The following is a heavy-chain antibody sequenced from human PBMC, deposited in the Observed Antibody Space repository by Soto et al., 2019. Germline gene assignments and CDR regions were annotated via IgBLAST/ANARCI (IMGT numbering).Heavy chain of an antibody. CDR3: ARDSEDSVYDFWSGYPDLDAFDI. Sequence: ASVKVSCKASGYTFTSYGISWVRQAPGQGLEWMGWISAYNGNTNYAQKLQGRVTMTTDTSTSTAYMELRSLRSDDTAVYYCARDSEDSVYDFWSGYPDLDAFDIWGQGTMVTVPS. CDR1: GYTFTSYG. J-gene: IGHJ3*02. D-gene: IGHD3-3*01. V-gene: IGHV1-18*01. CDR2: ISAYNGNT.